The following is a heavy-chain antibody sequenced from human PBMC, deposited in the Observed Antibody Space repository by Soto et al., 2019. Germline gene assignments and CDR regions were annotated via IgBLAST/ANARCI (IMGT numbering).Heavy chain of an antibody. V-gene: IGHV3-23*01. CDR2: INDRGDTT. Sequence: GGSLRLSCAASGFIINRDALSWVRQAPGKGLEWVAAINDRGDTTHYADSVKGRFTISRDTSKNTLYLQMNTLRAEDTAVYYCAKDKPGTTSFDYWGRGTLVTVS. CDR1: GFIINRDA. D-gene: IGHD1-1*01. J-gene: IGHJ4*02. CDR3: AKDKPGTTSFDY.